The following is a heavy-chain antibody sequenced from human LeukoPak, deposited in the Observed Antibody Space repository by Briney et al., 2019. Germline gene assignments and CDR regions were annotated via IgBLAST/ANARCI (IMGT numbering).Heavy chain of an antibody. J-gene: IGHJ4*02. V-gene: IGHV1-2*06. CDR2: INPNSGGT. CDR3: ARVPHPDTAGDY. CDR1: GYTFTGYY. D-gene: IGHD5-18*01. Sequence: ASVKVSCKASGYTFTGYYMHWVQQAPGQGLEWMGRINPNSGGTNYAQKFQGRVTMTRDTSISTAYMELSRLRSDDTAVYYCARVPHPDTAGDYWGQGTLVTVSS.